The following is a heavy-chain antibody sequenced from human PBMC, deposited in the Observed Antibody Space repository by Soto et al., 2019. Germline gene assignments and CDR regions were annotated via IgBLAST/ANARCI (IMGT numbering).Heavy chain of an antibody. CDR2: INPNSGDT. Sequence: ASVKVSCKASGYIFTGYHIHWVRQAPGRGLEWMGWINPNSGDTEYAPNFQCRVTMTRDTSFNLVYMEMSGLMSDDTAVYYCARDARGTRGFDEMDIWGQGPTVTVSS. J-gene: IGHJ6*02. V-gene: IGHV1-2*02. D-gene: IGHD3-9*01. CDR3: ARDARGTRGFDEMDI. CDR1: GYIFTGYH.